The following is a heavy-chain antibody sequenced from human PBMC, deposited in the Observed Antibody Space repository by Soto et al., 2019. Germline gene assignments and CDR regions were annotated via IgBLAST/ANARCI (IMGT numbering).Heavy chain of an antibody. D-gene: IGHD3-3*01. J-gene: IGHJ4*02. CDR1: GGTFSSYG. CDR2: FIPIFGAP. CDR3: ARTIFGVVRGHYYFDY. V-gene: IGHV1-69*01. Sequence: QVQLVQSGAEVKKSGASVKVSCKASGGTFSSYGFSWVRQAPGQGLEWMGGFIPIFGAPKYAQKFQDRVTITADESTSTGYMELSSLRSEDTAVYFCARTIFGVVRGHYYFDYWGQGSLVTVSS.